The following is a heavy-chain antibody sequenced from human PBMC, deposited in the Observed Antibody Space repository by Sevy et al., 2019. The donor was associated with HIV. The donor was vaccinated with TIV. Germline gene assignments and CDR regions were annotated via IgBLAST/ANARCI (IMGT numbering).Heavy chain of an antibody. CDR1: GFTFFAYT. J-gene: IGHJ6*02. Sequence: GGSLRLSCAASGFTFFAYTMHWVRQAPGKGLEWVALISNDINNKYYADSVKGRFTISKDNSKKTLYLQMNSLRPEDTAVYYCARDLASSGNGLDVWGQGTTVTVSS. V-gene: IGHV3-30-3*01. CDR2: ISNDINNK. D-gene: IGHD3-3*02. CDR3: ARDLASSGNGLDV.